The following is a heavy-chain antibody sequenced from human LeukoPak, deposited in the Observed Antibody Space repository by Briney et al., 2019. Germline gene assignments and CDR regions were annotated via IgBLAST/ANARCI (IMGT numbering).Heavy chain of an antibody. CDR1: GFTFSSYW. CDR2: IEYDGSNE. V-gene: IGHV3-30*03. J-gene: IGHJ4*02. CDR3: ARPSGSVTIFGVVDYFDY. Sequence: GGSVRLSCAASGFTFSSYWMHWVRQAPGKGLDWVASIEYDGSNENYAESVKGRFTISRDNSKNTLFLQLNSLRAEDTAVYYCARPSGSVTIFGVVDYFDYWGQGSVVTVSS. D-gene: IGHD3-3*01.